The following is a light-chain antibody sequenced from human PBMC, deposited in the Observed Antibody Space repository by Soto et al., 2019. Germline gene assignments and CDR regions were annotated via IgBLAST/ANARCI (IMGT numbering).Light chain of an antibody. CDR1: QGISNW. CDR3: LQHNVFPRT. V-gene: IGKV1D-12*01. J-gene: IGKJ1*01. CDR2: GSS. Sequence: MTQSPSSVSASVGDRVSITCRASQGISNWLAWYQQKPGRAPKRLIYGSSSLQSGVPSRFSGRGSGTEFTLTISSLQPEDFATYYCLQHNVFPRTFGQGTKVDIK.